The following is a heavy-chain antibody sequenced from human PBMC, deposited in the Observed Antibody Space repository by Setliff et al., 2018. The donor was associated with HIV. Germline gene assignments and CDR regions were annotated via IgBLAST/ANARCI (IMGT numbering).Heavy chain of an antibody. D-gene: IGHD6-19*01. Sequence: GESLKISCAASGFSFSSYSMNWVRQAPGKGLEWVSYIRSSSSAMYYADSVKGRFTISRDNAKDSLYLQMNSLRAEDTALYYCVKEGYSSVSGAYMDVWGKGTTVTSPQ. CDR2: IRSSSSAM. CDR3: VKEGYSSVSGAYMDV. CDR1: GFSFSSYS. V-gene: IGHV3-48*01. J-gene: IGHJ6*04.